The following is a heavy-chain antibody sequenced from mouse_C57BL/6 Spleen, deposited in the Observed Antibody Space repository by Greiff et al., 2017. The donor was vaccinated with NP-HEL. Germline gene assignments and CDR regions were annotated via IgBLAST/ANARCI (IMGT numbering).Heavy chain of an antibody. CDR2: INPNNGGT. CDR3: ARGRFDYYGSSYSAMDY. CDR1: GYTFTDYN. Sequence: EVQLQQSGPELVKPGASVKIPCKASGYTFTDYNMDWVKQSRGKSLEWIGDINPNNGGTIYNQKFKGKATLTVDKSSSTAYMELRSLTSEDTAVYYCARGRFDYYGSSYSAMDYWGQGTSVTVSS. V-gene: IGHV1-18*01. D-gene: IGHD1-1*01. J-gene: IGHJ4*01.